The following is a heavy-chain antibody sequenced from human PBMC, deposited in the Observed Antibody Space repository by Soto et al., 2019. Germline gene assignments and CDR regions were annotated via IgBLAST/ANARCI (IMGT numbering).Heavy chain of an antibody. CDR3: AGQPTAGSYYDLGSYYYYYAMDV. V-gene: IGHV1-46*01. J-gene: IGHJ6*02. CDR1: GYTFTSYY. CDR2: INPSGGST. Sequence: ASVKLSCTASGYTFTSYYMHWVRQAPGQGLEWMGIINPSGGSTSYAQKFQGRVTMTRDTSTSTVYMELSSLRSEDTAVYYCAGQPTAGSYYDLGSYYYYYAMDVWGQGTTVTVSS. D-gene: IGHD3-10*01.